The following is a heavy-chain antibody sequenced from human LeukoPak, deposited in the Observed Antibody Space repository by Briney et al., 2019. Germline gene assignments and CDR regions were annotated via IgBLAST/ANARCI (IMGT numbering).Heavy chain of an antibody. J-gene: IGHJ4*02. D-gene: IGHD3-22*01. Sequence: PGRSLRLPCAASGFTFSSYAMHWVRQAPGKGLEWVAVISYDGSNKYYADSVEGRFTISRDNSKNTLYLQMNSLRAEDTAVYYCARGRIVIAPHDYWGQGTLVTVSS. CDR2: ISYDGSNK. CDR1: GFTFSSYA. V-gene: IGHV3-30-3*01. CDR3: ARGRIVIAPHDY.